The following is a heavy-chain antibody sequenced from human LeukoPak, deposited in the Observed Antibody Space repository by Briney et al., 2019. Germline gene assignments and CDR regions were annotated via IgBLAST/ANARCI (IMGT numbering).Heavy chain of an antibody. CDR3: ARDGAYCGGDCYSGREGPFDY. J-gene: IGHJ4*02. CDR1: GGSISSYY. D-gene: IGHD2-21*01. CDR2: IYYSGST. Sequence: SETLSLTCTVSGGSISSYYWSWIRQPPGKGLEWIGYIYYSGSTNYNPSLKSRVAISVDTSKNQFSLKLSSVTAADTAVYYCARDGAYCGGDCYSGREGPFDYWGQGTLVTVSS. V-gene: IGHV4-59*12.